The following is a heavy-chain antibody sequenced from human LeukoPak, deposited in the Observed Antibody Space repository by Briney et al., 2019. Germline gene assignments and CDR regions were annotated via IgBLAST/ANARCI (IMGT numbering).Heavy chain of an antibody. V-gene: IGHV3-30*18. D-gene: IGHD6-13*01. Sequence: PGRCLRLSCAASGFTFSSYGMHWVRQAPGKGLEWVAVISYDGSNKYYADSVKGRFTISRDNSKNTLYLQMNSLRAEDTAVYYCAKDGSSSSFDYWGQGTLVTVSS. J-gene: IGHJ4*02. CDR3: AKDGSSSSFDY. CDR1: GFTFSSYG. CDR2: ISYDGSNK.